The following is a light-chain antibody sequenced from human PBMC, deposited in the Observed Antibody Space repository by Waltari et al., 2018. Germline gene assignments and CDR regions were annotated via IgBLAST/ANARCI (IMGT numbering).Light chain of an antibody. CDR3: QQYKNWPPLT. V-gene: IGKV3-15*01. CDR1: QIVSTN. J-gene: IGKJ4*01. Sequence: EIVMTQSPATLSVSPGERATISCRASQIVSTNLAWYQHKPGQAPRLLIYDASTRVTGIPPRFSGSGSGTEFTLTISSLQPEDFAVYYCQQYKNWPPLTFGGGTKVEIK. CDR2: DAS.